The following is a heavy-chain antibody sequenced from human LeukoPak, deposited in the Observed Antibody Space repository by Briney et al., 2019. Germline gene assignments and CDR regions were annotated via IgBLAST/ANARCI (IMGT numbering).Heavy chain of an antibody. V-gene: IGHV5-10-1*01. Sequence: GESLKISCKGSAVSFTNYWITCVRQMPGKGLEWMGNIDPSDSYTNYSPSFQGHVTISTDKSISTAYLQWSSLKASDTAMFYCARMPRGVWFGEAWGQGTLVTVSS. CDR3: ARMPRGVWFGEA. J-gene: IGHJ5*02. CDR2: IDPSDSYT. D-gene: IGHD3-10*01. CDR1: AVSFTNYW.